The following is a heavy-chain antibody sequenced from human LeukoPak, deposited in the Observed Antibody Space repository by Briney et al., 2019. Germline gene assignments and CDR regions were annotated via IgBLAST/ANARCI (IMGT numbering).Heavy chain of an antibody. CDR2: ISAYNGNT. Sequence: ASVKVSCKASGYTFTSYGISWVRQAPGQGLEWMGWISAYNGNTNYAQKLQGRVTMTTDTSTTTAYMELSSLRSEDTAVYYCASSGPGTSSYYYGMDVWGQGTTVTVSS. CDR3: ASSGPGTSSYYYGMDV. J-gene: IGHJ6*02. D-gene: IGHD1-1*01. V-gene: IGHV1-18*01. CDR1: GYTFTSYG.